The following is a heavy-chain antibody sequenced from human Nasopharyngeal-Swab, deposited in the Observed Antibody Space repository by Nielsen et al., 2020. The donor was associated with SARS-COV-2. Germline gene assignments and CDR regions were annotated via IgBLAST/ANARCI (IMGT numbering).Heavy chain of an antibody. V-gene: IGHV3-21*01. Sequence: GESLKISCAASGFTFSSYAMSWVRQAPGKGLEWVSSISSSSSYIYYADSVKGRFTISRDNAKNSLYLQMNSLRAEDTAVYYCARGRSSSWHGGYFDYWGQGTLVTVSS. CDR2: ISSSSSYI. D-gene: IGHD6-13*01. J-gene: IGHJ4*02. CDR1: GFTFSSYA. CDR3: ARGRSSSWHGGYFDY.